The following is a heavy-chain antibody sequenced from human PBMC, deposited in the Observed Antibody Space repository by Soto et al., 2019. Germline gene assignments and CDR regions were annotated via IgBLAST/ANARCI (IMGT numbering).Heavy chain of an antibody. V-gene: IGHV3-30*18. Sequence: GGSLRLSCAASGFTFSSYGMHWVRQAPGKGLEWVAVISYDGSNKYYADSVKGRFTISRDNSKNTLYLQMNSLRAEDTAVYYCAKLPGSYWGQGTLVTVSS. CDR3: AKLPGSY. CDR1: GFTFSSYG. CDR2: ISYDGSNK. J-gene: IGHJ4*02.